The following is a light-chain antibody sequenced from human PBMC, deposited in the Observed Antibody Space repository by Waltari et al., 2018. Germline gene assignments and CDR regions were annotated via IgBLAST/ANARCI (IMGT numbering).Light chain of an antibody. CDR2: AAS. CDR3: QQTHGIPWT. V-gene: IGKV1-39*01. J-gene: IGKJ1*01. CDR1: QNITRY. Sequence: DIQVTQSPSSLSASVGDKVSITCRASQNITRYLCWYQKRPGKAPNLLIYAASTLQSGVPSRFTGSGSGTDLTLTISLLEPEDFATYYCQQTHGIPWTFGQGTKVEIK.